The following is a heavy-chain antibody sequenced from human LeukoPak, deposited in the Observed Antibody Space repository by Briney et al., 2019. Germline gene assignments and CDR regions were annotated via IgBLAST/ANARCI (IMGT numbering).Heavy chain of an antibody. CDR1: GFTFRSYA. D-gene: IGHD6-19*01. V-gene: IGHV3-30-3*01. CDR3: ASRYSSGWRTHYYYYYGMDV. CDR2: ISYDGSNK. J-gene: IGHJ6*02. Sequence: PGGSLRLSCAASGFTFRSYAMHWVRQAPGKGLEWVAVISYDGSNKYYADSVKGRFTISRDNSKNTLYLQMNSLRAEDTAVYYCASRYSSGWRTHYYYYYGMDVWGQGTTVTVSS.